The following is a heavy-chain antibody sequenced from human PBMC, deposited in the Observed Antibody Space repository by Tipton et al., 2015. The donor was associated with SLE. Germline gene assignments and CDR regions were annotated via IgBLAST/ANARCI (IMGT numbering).Heavy chain of an antibody. J-gene: IGHJ4*02. Sequence: GLVKPSETLSLTCTVSGDSINSHSWGWIRQPPGKGLEWIGNIYSTGNTNYNPSLKSRVTISLGTSENQFSLRLNSVTAADTALYYCARRGAATYYYFDNWGQGTLVTVSS. CDR3: ARRGAATYYYFDN. CDR1: GDSINSHS. D-gene: IGHD6-13*01. V-gene: IGHV4-59*11. CDR2: IYSTGNT.